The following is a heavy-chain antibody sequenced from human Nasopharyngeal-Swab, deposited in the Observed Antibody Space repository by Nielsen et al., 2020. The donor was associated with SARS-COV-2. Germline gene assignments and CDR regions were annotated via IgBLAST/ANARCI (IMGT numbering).Heavy chain of an antibody. CDR3: ARESIAAAGPGMDV. D-gene: IGHD6-13*01. J-gene: IGHJ6*02. Sequence: GGSLRLSCAASGFIFSSYWMHWVRQAPGKGLVWVSRIKSDGSSISYADSVKGRFTISRDNAKNTLFLQMNSLRAEDTAVYYCARESIAAAGPGMDVWGQGTTVTVSS. CDR1: GFIFSSYW. CDR2: IKSDGSSI. V-gene: IGHV3-74*01.